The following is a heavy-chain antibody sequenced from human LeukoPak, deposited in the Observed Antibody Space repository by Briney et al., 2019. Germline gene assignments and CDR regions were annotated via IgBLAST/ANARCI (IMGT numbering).Heavy chain of an antibody. CDR3: ARDLGNYYGSGSYYPFFDT. J-gene: IGHJ4*02. CDR2: INPNGGDT. V-gene: IGHV1-2*02. CDR1: GYTFTDNL. Sequence: ASVKVSCKASGYTFTDNLIHWVRQAPGQGLEWMGWINPNGGDTNYAEKFQDRVTMTRDASITTVYLDLSRLRSDDTTIYYCARDLGNYYGSGSYYPFFDTWGQGTLVTVSS. D-gene: IGHD3-10*01.